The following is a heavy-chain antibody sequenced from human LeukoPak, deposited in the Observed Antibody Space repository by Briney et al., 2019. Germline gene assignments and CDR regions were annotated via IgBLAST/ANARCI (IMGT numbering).Heavy chain of an antibody. Sequence: SETLSLTCTVSGGSISSSYYSWGWIRQPPEKGLEWIGSVHPSGSTYCNSSLKSRVTISVDTSKKQFSLKMTSVTAADTAVYFCAIRRTDPVAFDIWGQGAMVTVST. V-gene: IGHV4-39*01. CDR3: AIRRTDPVAFDI. CDR2: VHPSGST. D-gene: IGHD1/OR15-1a*01. J-gene: IGHJ3*02. CDR1: GGSISSSYYS.